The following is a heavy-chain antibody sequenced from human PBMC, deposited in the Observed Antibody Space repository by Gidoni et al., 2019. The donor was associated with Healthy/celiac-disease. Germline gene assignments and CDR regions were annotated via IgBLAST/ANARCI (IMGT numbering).Heavy chain of an antibody. J-gene: IGHJ4*02. CDR3: AKDSRSIAVAGPIDY. Sequence: EVQLLESGGGLVQPGGSLRLSCAASGFTFSSSAMSWVRQAPGKWLEWVSAISGSGGSTYYADSVKGRFTISRDNSKNTLYLQMNSLRAEDTAVYYCAKDSRSIAVAGPIDYWGQGTLVTVSS. CDR1: GFTFSSSA. V-gene: IGHV3-23*01. CDR2: ISGSGGST. D-gene: IGHD6-19*01.